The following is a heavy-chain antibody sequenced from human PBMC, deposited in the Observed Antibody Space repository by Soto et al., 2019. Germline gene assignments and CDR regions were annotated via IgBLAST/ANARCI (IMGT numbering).Heavy chain of an antibody. J-gene: IGHJ6*02. CDR1: GYRFTSYW. V-gene: IGHV5-51*01. CDR2: IYPGDSDT. D-gene: IGHD2-8*01. CDR3: ARPTNRGKYYYGMDV. Sequence: PGESLKISSKCSGYRFTSYWIGWVRQMPGKGLECMGIIYPGDSDTRYSPSFQGQVTISADKSISTAYLQWSSLKASDTAMYYCARPTNRGKYYYGMDVWGQGTTVTVSS.